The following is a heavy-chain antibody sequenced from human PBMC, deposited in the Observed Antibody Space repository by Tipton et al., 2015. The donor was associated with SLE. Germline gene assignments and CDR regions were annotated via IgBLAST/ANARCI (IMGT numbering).Heavy chain of an antibody. Sequence: TLSLTCTVSGGSISYYFWSWIRQPPGKGLEWIGYISDGGDTNQNPSLKSRVTMSVDSAKNQFSLKLSSVTAADTAVYYCARGGGIASVWGPGTLVTVSS. V-gene: IGHV4-59*12. CDR3: ARGGGIASV. J-gene: IGHJ4*02. CDR2: ISDGGDT. D-gene: IGHD6-13*01. CDR1: GGSISYYF.